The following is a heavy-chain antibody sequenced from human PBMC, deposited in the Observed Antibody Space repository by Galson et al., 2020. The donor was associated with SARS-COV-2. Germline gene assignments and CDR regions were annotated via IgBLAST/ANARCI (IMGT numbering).Heavy chain of an antibody. D-gene: IGHD6-13*01. Sequence: QLGESLKISCRASGFTFSSSAMHWVRQAPGKGLEWVAIISYDGTKRYNLDSVKGQFTISRDNSKNTLYLQMDSLTTEDTAVYYCARETDDYTSSWYDYWGQGTLVTVSS. CDR1: GFTFSSSA. J-gene: IGHJ4*02. V-gene: IGHV3-30*04. CDR2: ISYDGTKR. CDR3: ARETDDYTSSWYDY.